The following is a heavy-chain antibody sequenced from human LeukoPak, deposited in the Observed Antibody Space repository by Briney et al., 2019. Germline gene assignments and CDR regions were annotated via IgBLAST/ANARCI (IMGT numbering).Heavy chain of an antibody. CDR3: ARGPKTTVTPWFY. CDR2: IYYSGST. CDR1: GGSFSGYY. D-gene: IGHD4-17*01. J-gene: IGHJ4*02. Sequence: PSETLSLTCAVYGGSFSGYYWSWIRQPPGKGLEWIGYIYYSGSTNYNPSLKSRVTISVDTSKNQFSLKLSSVTAADTAVYYCARGPKTTVTPWFYWGQGTLVTVSS. V-gene: IGHV4-59*01.